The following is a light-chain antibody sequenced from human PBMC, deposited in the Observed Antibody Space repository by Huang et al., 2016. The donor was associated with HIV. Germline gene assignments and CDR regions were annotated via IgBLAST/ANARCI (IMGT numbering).Light chain of an antibody. CDR3: QQRTKWPPVLT. J-gene: IGKJ4*01. Sequence: ELVLTQSPATLSLSPGDRATLSCRASQSAGVYLAWYQQKPGQAPRLLIFEASNRATGIPDRFSGSGAGTDFTLTIDSLQPDDFAIYYCQQRTKWPPVLTFGGGTRVEIK. CDR1: QSAGVY. V-gene: IGKV3-11*01. CDR2: EAS.